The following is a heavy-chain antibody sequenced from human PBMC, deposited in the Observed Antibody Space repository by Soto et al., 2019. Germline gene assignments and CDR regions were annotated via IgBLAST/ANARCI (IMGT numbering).Heavy chain of an antibody. CDR3: ARGQVYDFWSGPHTHDY. Sequence: GSLRLSCAASGLTFSSYARHWVRQAPGKGLEYISAISSNGGSTYYANSVKGRFTISRDNSKNTLYLQMGSLRAEDMAVYYCARGQVYDFWSGPHTHDYWAQGSLVTVSS. CDR2: ISSNGGST. V-gene: IGHV3-64*01. J-gene: IGHJ4*02. D-gene: IGHD3-3*01. CDR1: GLTFSSYA.